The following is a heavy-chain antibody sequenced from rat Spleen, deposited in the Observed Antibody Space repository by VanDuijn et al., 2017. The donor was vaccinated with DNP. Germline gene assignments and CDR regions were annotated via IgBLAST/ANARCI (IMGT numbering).Heavy chain of an antibody. CDR2: ISTGGGNT. CDR3: ARDDYGSSGAMDP. J-gene: IGHJ4*01. V-gene: IGHV5S23*01. CDR1: GFTFSFYG. D-gene: IGHD1-3*01. Sequence: EVQLVESGGGLVQPGNSLKLSCAASGFTFSFYGMAWVRQAPKKGLEWVAAISTGGGNTYYRDSVKGRFTISRDYTRSTLYLQMDSLRSEDTATYFCARDDYGSSGAMDPWGQGTSVTVSS.